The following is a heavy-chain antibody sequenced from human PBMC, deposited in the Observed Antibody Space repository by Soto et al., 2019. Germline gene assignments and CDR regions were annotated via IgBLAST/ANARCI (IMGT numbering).Heavy chain of an antibody. CDR3: ARGHSGSYRTGEGYYYGMDV. CDR1: GGSISSYY. D-gene: IGHD1-26*01. Sequence: QVQLQESGPGLVKPSETLSLTCTVSGGSISSYYWSWIRQPPGKGLEWIGYIYSSGSTHYNPSIKSRATTAVETSKNQFSLKLSSVTAADTAVYYCARGHSGSYRTGEGYYYGMDVWGQGTTVTVSS. CDR2: IYSSGST. V-gene: IGHV4-59*01. J-gene: IGHJ6*02.